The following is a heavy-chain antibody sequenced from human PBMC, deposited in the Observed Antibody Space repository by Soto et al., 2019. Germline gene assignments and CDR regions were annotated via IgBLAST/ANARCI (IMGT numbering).Heavy chain of an antibody. Sequence: QVPLVESGGGVVQPGRSLRLSCAASGFTFSSYAMHWVRQAPGKGLEWVAVISYDGSNKYYADSVKGRFTISRDNSKNTLYLQMNSLRAEDTAVYYRAREIERLFGYWGQGTLVTVSS. CDR3: AREIERLFGY. D-gene: IGHD3-3*01. CDR1: GFTFSSYA. J-gene: IGHJ4*02. V-gene: IGHV3-30-3*01. CDR2: ISYDGSNK.